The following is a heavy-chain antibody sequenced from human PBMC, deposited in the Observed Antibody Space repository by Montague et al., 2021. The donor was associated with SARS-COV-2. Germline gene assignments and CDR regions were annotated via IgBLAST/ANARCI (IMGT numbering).Heavy chain of an antibody. Sequence: SETLSLTCSVYGDSLTNHYWSWIRQPAGKGLEWIGRMNFTGKTNFSPFFSSRLTMSADTSKNQFSLKLTSVTAADTAIYFCARDRFDFGAGRQGTIDFWGQGTLVTVSS. CDR3: ARDRFDFGAGRQGTIDF. CDR1: GDSLTNHY. V-gene: IGHV4-4*07. J-gene: IGHJ4*02. CDR2: MNFTGKT. D-gene: IGHD3-10*01.